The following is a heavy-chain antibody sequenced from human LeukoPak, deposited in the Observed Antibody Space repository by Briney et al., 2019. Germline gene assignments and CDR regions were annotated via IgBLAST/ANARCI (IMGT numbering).Heavy chain of an antibody. D-gene: IGHD6-13*01. CDR1: GGSISSSSYY. V-gene: IGHV4-39*07. CDR3: VRLGGWSAAGKRDPFDY. Sequence: PSETLSLTCTVSGGSISSSSYYWGWIRQPPGKGLEWIGNIYYSGSTFYNPSLKSRVTMSVDTSNNQFSLKLSAVTAADTAVYYCVRLGGWSAAGKRDPFDYWGQGTLVTVSS. CDR2: IYYSGST. J-gene: IGHJ4*02.